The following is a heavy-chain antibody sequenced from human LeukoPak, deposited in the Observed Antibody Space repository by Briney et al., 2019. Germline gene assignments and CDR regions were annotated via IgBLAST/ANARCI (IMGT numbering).Heavy chain of an antibody. CDR2: IYTSGST. CDR1: GGSISSGSYY. CDR3: AREEEYAYYYYMDV. D-gene: IGHD2-2*01. V-gene: IGHV4-61*02. J-gene: IGHJ6*03. Sequence: TASETLSLTCTVSGGSISSGSYYWSWIRQPAGKGLEWIGRIYTSGSTNYNPSLKSRISISVDTSKNQFSLKLSSVTAADTAVYYCAREEEYAYYYYMDVWGKGTTVTVSS.